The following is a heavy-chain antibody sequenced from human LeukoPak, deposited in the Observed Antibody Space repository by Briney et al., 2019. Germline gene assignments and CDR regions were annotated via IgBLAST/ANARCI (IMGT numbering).Heavy chain of an antibody. V-gene: IGHV3-21*01. CDR3: ASGSTDYYYYMDV. J-gene: IGHJ6*03. D-gene: IGHD3-10*01. CDR1: GFTVKRGR. CDR2: ISSSSSYI. Sequence: GGPLRLSCAASGFTVKRGRRNGVREGPGKGLEWVSSISSSSSYIYYADSVKGRFTISRDNAKNSLYLQMNSLRAEDTAVYYCASGSTDYYYYMDVWGKGTTVTVSS.